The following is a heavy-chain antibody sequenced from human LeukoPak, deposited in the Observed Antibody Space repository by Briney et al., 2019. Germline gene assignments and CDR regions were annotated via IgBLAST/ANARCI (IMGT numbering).Heavy chain of an antibody. CDR1: GGSISSGGYS. D-gene: IGHD3-10*01. J-gene: IGHJ6*04. Sequence: SETLSLTCAASGGSISSGGYSWSWIRQPPGKGLEWIGYIYHSGSTYYNPSLKSRVTISVDRSKNQFSLKLSSVTAADTAVYYCARVIQGYYGSGSYYNSTPYYYYYYGMDVWGKGTTVTVSS. CDR3: ARVIQGYYGSGSYYNSTPYYYYYYGMDV. V-gene: IGHV4-30-2*01. CDR2: IYHSGST.